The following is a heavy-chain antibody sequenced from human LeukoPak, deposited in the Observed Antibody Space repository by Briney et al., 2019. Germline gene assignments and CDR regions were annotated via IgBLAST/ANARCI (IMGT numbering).Heavy chain of an antibody. V-gene: IGHV3-23*01. D-gene: IGHD3-10*01. CDR2: ISGSGGSI. J-gene: IGHJ4*02. CDR3: ARGPAPRGSDY. Sequence: GGSLRLSCAASGFTFSSYAMSWVRQAPGKGLEWVSAISGSGGSIYYADSVKGRFTISRDNSKNTLYLQMYSLRAEDTAVYYCARGPAPRGSDYWGQGTLVTVSS. CDR1: GFTFSSYA.